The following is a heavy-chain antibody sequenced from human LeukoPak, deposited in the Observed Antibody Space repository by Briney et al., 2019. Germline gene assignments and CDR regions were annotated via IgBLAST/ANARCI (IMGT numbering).Heavy chain of an antibody. CDR1: GFTFSSYW. D-gene: IGHD5-24*01. CDR3: AKVDTAGGWLQSMGYYMDV. Sequence: PGGSLRLSCAASGFTFSSYWIDWVRQAPGKGLEWVSAISGSGGSTYYADSVKGRFTISRDNSKNTLYLQMNSLRAEDTAVYYCAKVDTAGGWLQSMGYYMDVWGKGPRSPSP. V-gene: IGHV3-23*01. J-gene: IGHJ6*03. CDR2: ISGSGGST.